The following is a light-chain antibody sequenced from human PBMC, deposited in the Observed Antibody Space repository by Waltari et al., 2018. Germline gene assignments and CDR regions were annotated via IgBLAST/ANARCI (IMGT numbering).Light chain of an antibody. CDR3: QQSFRFPFT. J-gene: IGKJ3*01. CDR2: TAS. CDR1: QRITPY. Sequence: DIQMTQSPSSLSASVGDTVIMTCRASQRITPYLTWYQQKPGKAPTLLIFTASTLQSGVPSRFSRSGSETDFTLTISGLQPEDFATYYCQQSFRFPFTFGPGTKVDMK. V-gene: IGKV1-39*01.